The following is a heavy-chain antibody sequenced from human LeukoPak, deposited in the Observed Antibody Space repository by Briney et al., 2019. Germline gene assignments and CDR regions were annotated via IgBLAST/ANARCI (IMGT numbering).Heavy chain of an antibody. CDR1: GFTFRNYA. D-gene: IGHD6-19*01. V-gene: IGHV3-23*01. CDR2: ISGSGGNT. J-gene: IGHJ5*02. CDR3: AKESTSGTLRIDL. Sequence: GGSLRLSCAASGFTFRNYAMSWVRQAPGKGLEWVSAISGSGGNTHYADSARGRFTISRDNSENTLSLQMDSLRADDTALYYCAKESTSGTLRIDLWGQGTLVTVSS.